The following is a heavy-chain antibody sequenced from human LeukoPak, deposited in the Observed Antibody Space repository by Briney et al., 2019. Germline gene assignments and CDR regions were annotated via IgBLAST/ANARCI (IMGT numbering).Heavy chain of an antibody. CDR3: AKDSLPGVWSGYLDY. J-gene: IGHJ4*02. CDR1: GFTFSSYS. V-gene: IGHV3-21*01. CDR2: ISSSSSYI. Sequence: GGSLRLSCAASGFTFSSYSMNWVRQAPGKGLEWVSSISSSSSYIYYADSVKGRFTISRDNAKNSLYLQMNSLRAEDTAVYYCAKDSLPGVWSGYLDYWGQGTLVTVSS. D-gene: IGHD3-3*01.